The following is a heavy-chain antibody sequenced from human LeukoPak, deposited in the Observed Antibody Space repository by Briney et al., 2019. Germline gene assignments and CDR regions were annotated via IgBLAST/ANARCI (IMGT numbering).Heavy chain of an antibody. J-gene: IGHJ5*02. V-gene: IGHV4-4*07. Sequence: SETLSLTCTVSGGSISSYYWSWLRQPAGKGLEWIGRIYTSGSTNYNPSLMSRVTISVDTSKNQYSLMLSSVPTADTAVYYCARETHVILNWFDPWGQGTLVTVSS. D-gene: IGHD3-16*02. CDR1: GGSISSYY. CDR2: IYTSGST. CDR3: ARETHVILNWFDP.